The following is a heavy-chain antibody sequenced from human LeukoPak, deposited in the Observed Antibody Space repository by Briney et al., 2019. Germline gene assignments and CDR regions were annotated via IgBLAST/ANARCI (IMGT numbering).Heavy chain of an antibody. CDR3: TRGSYGDYEY. CDR2: IDPSSTYI. D-gene: IGHD4-17*01. V-gene: IGHV3-21*01. CDR1: GFTVSSNY. Sequence: GGSLRLSCGASGFTVSSNYMSWFRQAPGKGLEWVSSIDPSSTYIYYADSVKGRFTISRDNAQNSLYLQMNSLRAEDTAVYYCTRGSYGDYEYWGQGTLVTVSS. J-gene: IGHJ4*02.